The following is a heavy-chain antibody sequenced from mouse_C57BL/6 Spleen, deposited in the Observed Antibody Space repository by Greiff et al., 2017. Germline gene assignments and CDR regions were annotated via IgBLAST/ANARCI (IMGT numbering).Heavy chain of an antibody. J-gene: IGHJ2*01. D-gene: IGHD3-2*02. CDR2: ITPSSGYA. V-gene: IGHV1-4*01. CDR3: ARPIDSSGYVDY. Sequence: VQLQQSGAELARPGASVKMSCKASGYTFTRYTMHWVKQRPGQGLEWIGYITPSSGYAKYNQKFKDKATLTADKSSSTAYMQLSSLTSEDSAVYYCARPIDSSGYVDYWGQGTTLTVSS. CDR1: GYTFTRYT.